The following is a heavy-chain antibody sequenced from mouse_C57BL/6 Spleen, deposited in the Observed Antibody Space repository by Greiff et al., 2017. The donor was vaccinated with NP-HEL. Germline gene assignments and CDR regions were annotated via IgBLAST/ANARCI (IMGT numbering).Heavy chain of an antibody. D-gene: IGHD3-2*02. Sequence: VHVKQSGAELVRPGASVKLSCTASGFNIKDDYMHWVKQRHEQGLEWIGWIDPENGDTEYASKFQGKATITADTSSNTAYLQLSSLTSEDTAVYYCTSQLRLPFAYWGQGTLVTVSA. CDR1: GFNIKDDY. CDR3: TSQLRLPFAY. V-gene: IGHV14-4*01. J-gene: IGHJ3*01. CDR2: IDPENGDT.